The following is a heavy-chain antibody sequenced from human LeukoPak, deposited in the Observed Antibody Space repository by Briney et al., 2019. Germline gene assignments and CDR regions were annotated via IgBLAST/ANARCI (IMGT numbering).Heavy chain of an antibody. Sequence: GGSLRLSCVASGFTFTKCAMSWIRQAPGKGLEWVAIITATGDTRYYADSVKGRFTISRDNSRNTVYMQMDSLRAEDTAIYYCAGDRNSDWYSPLDYWGQGSQVTVSP. J-gene: IGHJ4*02. CDR2: ITATGDTR. CDR3: AGDRNSDWYSPLDY. D-gene: IGHD6-19*01. CDR1: GFTFTKCA. V-gene: IGHV3-23*01.